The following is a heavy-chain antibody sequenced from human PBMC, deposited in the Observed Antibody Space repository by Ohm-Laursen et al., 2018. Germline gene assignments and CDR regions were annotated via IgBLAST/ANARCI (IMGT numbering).Heavy chain of an antibody. D-gene: IGHD2-2*01. CDR2: INPNSGGT. V-gene: IGHV1-2*02. CDR1: GYTFTDYY. J-gene: IGHJ5*02. Sequence: ASVKVSCKASGYTFTDYYMHWVRQAPGQGLEWMGWINPNSGGTNYAQKFQGRVTMTRDTSISTAYMELSRLRSDDTAVYYCARDWRGIVVVPAAIDWFDPWGQGTLVTVSS. CDR3: ARDWRGIVVVPAAIDWFDP.